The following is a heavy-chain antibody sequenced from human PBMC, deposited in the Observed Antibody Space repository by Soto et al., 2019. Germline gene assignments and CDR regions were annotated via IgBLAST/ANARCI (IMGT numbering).Heavy chain of an antibody. V-gene: IGHV3-9*01. CDR1: GFTFDDYA. CDR2: ISRNSGSI. D-gene: IGHD6-19*01. J-gene: IGHJ4*02. Sequence: GGSLRLSCAASGFTFDDYAMHWVRQAPGKGLEWVSGISRNSGSIGYADSVKGRFTISRDNAKNSLCLQMNSLRAEDTALYYCAKDLGIAVAGTRFDYWGQGTLVTVSS. CDR3: AKDLGIAVAGTRFDY.